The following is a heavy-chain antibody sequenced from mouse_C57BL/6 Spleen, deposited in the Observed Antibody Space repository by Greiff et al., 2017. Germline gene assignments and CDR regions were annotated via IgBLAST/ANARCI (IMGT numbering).Heavy chain of an antibody. CDR2: INPNYGTP. V-gene: IGHV1-39*01. D-gene: IGHD1-1*01. Sequence: VQLQQSGPELVKPGASVKISCKASGYSFTDYNLNWVKQSNGKSLEWIGVINPNYGTPSYNQKFKGKATLTVDQSSSTAYMQLNNLTSEDSAVYYCERDEYYDYWYFDVWGTGTTVTVSA. CDR1: GYSFTDYN. J-gene: IGHJ1*03. CDR3: ERDEYYDYWYFDV.